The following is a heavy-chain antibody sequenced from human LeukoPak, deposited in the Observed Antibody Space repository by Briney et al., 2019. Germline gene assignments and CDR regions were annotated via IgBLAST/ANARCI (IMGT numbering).Heavy chain of an antibody. J-gene: IGHJ3*02. V-gene: IGHV4-39*01. D-gene: IGHD6-6*01. CDR2: IYYSGST. CDR1: GGSISSSSYY. Sequence: PSETLSLTCTVSGGSISSSSYYWGWIRQPPGKGLEWIGSIYYSGSTYYNPSLKSRVTISVDTSKNQFSLKLSSVTAADTAVYYCASPPDSSSVQAFDIWGQGTMVTVSS. CDR3: ASPPDSSSVQAFDI.